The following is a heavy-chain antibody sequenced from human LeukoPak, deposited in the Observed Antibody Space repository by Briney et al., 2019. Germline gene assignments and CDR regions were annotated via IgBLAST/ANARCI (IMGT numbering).Heavy chain of an antibody. D-gene: IGHD2-15*01. CDR1: GFTFSSYG. J-gene: IGHJ6*03. CDR3: AKVRLGYCSGGSCSRGGTPMDL. V-gene: IGHV3-30*02. Sequence: GGSLRLSCAASGFTFSSYGMHWVRHAPGKGLEWVTFIRFDGSYKSYADSVKGRFTISRDNSKNTLYLQMNSLRAEDTAVYYCAKVRLGYCSGGSCSRGGTPMDLWGKGTTVTISS. CDR2: IRFDGSYK.